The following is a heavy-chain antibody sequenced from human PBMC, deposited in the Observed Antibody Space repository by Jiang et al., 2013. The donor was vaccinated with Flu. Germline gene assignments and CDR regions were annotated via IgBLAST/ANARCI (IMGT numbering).Heavy chain of an antibody. J-gene: IGHJ4*02. CDR2: IYHSGST. V-gene: IGHV4-4*02. CDR1: GGSISSSNW. D-gene: IGHD3-22*01. CDR3: XRVEEDYDSSALGVYFDY. Sequence: SGSGLVKPSGTLSLTCAVSGGSISSSNWWSWVRQPPGKGLEWIGEIYHSGSTNYNPSLKSRVTISVDKSKNQFSLKLSSVTAADTAVYYCXRVEEDYDSSALGVYFDYWGQGTLVTVS.